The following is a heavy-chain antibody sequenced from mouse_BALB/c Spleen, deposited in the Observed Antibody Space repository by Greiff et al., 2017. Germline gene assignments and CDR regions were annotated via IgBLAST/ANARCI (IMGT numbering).Heavy chain of an antibody. J-gene: IGHJ4*01. Sequence: VKLKESGPGLVAPSQSLSITCTVSGFSLTSYGVHWVRQPPGKGLEWLGVIWAGGSTNYNSALMSRLSISKDNSKSQVFLKMNSLQTDDTAMYYCARWGSYAMDYWGQGTSVTVSS. CDR1: GFSLTSYG. CDR2: IWAGGST. V-gene: IGHV2-9*02. CDR3: ARWGSYAMDY.